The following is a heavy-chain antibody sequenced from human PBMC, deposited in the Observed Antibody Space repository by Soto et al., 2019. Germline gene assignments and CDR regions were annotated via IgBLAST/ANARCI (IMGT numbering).Heavy chain of an antibody. V-gene: IGHV3-48*02. Sequence: GGSLRLSCAASGFTFSSYSMNWVRQAPGKGLEWISYISTRSTTIYYADSVKGRFTISRDSAKNSLSLQMSSLRDEDTAVYYCVRERGITILAHGLGSRFDGMDVWGQGTTVTVSS. CDR1: GFTFSSYS. D-gene: IGHD3-3*01. CDR2: ISTRSTTI. J-gene: IGHJ6*02. CDR3: VRERGITILAHGLGSRFDGMDV.